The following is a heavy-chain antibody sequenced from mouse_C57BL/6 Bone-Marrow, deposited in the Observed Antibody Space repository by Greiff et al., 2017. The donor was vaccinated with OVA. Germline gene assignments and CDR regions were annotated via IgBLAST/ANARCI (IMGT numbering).Heavy chain of an antibody. CDR3: AVYYDYDWFAY. J-gene: IGHJ3*01. Sequence: QVQLQQPGAELVMPGASVKLSCKASGYTFTSYWMHWVKQRPGQGLEWIGEIDPSDSYTNYNQKFKGKSTLTVDKSSSTAYMQLSSLTSEDSAVYYCAVYYDYDWFAYWGQGTLVTGSA. V-gene: IGHV1-69*01. CDR1: GYTFTSYW. D-gene: IGHD2-4*01. CDR2: IDPSDSYT.